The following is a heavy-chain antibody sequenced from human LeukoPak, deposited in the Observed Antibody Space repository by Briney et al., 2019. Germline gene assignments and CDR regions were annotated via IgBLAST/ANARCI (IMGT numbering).Heavy chain of an antibody. Sequence: ETLSLTCTVSGCSISSSSYYWGWIRQPPGKGLEWIGSIYCSGSTYDNPSIKSRVTISLETSKNQFSLRLNSVTAADTAVYYCARGKDGRRYFDLWGRGNLLTVSS. J-gene: IGHJ2*01. D-gene: IGHD5-24*01. V-gene: IGHV4-39*07. CDR1: GCSISSSSYY. CDR3: ARGKDGRRYFDL. CDR2: IYCSGST.